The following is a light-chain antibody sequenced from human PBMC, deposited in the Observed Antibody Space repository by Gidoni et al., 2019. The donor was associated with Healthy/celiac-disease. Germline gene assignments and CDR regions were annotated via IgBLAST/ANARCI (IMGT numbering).Light chain of an antibody. CDR2: GAS. Sequence: EIVMTQSPATLAVSPGERATLSCRASQSVSSNFACYQQKPGQAPRLLIYGASTRATGIPARFSVSGSGTEFTLTISSLQSEDFAVYYCQQYNNWPYTFGQGTKLEIK. V-gene: IGKV3-15*01. CDR1: QSVSSN. J-gene: IGKJ2*01. CDR3: QQYNNWPYT.